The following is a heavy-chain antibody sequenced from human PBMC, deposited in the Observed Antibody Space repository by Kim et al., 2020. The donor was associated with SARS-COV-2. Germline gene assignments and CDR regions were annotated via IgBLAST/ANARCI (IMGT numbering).Heavy chain of an antibody. CDR3: AREGTTTPGAFEI. V-gene: IGHV3-30*01. J-gene: IGHJ3*02. D-gene: IGHD1-26*01. Sequence: YADSVKGRFTISRDNSKNTLYLQMNSLRAEDTAVYYCAREGTTTPGAFEIWGQGTMVTVSS.